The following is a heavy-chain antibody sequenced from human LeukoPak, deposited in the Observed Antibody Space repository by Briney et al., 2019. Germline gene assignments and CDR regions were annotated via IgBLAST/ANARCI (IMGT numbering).Heavy chain of an antibody. CDR1: GFTFGGYA. V-gene: IGHV3-49*03. CDR2: IRSKAYGGTT. CDR3: TRRLYSNYYDSSGYYDY. J-gene: IGHJ4*02. D-gene: IGHD3-22*01. Sequence: GGSLRLSCTASGFTFGGYAMSWFRQAPGKGLEWVGFIRSKAYGGTTEYAASVKGRFTISRDDSKSIAYLQMNSLKTEDTAVYYCTRRLYSNYYDSSGYYDYWGQGTLVTVSS.